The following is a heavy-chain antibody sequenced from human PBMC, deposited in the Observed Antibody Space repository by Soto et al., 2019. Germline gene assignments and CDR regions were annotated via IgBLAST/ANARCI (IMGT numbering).Heavy chain of an antibody. CDR3: AGNRQQLVLGLFDY. D-gene: IGHD6-13*01. CDR1: GDSVSSNSAA. Sequence: SQTLSVTCAISGDSVSSNSAAWNWIRQSPSRGLEWLGRTYYRSKWYNDYAVSVKSRITINPDTSKNQFSLQLNSVTPEDTAVYYCAGNRQQLVLGLFDYWGQGTLVTVSS. J-gene: IGHJ4*02. V-gene: IGHV6-1*01. CDR2: TYYRSKWYN.